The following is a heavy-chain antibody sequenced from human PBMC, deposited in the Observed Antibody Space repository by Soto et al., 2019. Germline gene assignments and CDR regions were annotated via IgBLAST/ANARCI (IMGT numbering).Heavy chain of an antibody. Sequence: GASVKVSCKASGYTFTNYTMNWVRQAPGQRLEWMAWINTVNGDTKYSQKVQGRVTIIRDTSASTDYMELSSLRSEDTAIYYCAQRTSGHPAMGVQRQGTTVTVSS. J-gene: IGHJ6*02. CDR3: AQRTSGHPAMGV. CDR2: INTVNGDT. CDR1: GYTFTNYT. D-gene: IGHD1-26*01. V-gene: IGHV1-3*04.